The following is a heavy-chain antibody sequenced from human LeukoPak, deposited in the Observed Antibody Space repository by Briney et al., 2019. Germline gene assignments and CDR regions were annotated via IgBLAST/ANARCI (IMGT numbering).Heavy chain of an antibody. J-gene: IGHJ4*02. CDR1: GFTFSSYG. Sequence: PGGSLRLSCAASGFTFSSYGMHWVRQAPGKGLEWVAFIRYDGNNKYYADSVKGRFTISRDNSKNTLNLQMNSLRAEDTAVYYCAKVTVPPVVITAGGFDYWGQGTLVTVSS. V-gene: IGHV3-30*02. CDR2: IRYDGNNK. CDR3: AKVTVPPVVITAGGFDY. D-gene: IGHD3-22*01.